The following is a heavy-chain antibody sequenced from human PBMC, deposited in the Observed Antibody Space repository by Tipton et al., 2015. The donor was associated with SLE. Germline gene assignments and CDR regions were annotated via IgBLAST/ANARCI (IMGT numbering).Heavy chain of an antibody. D-gene: IGHD6-13*01. J-gene: IGHJ4*02. V-gene: IGHV4-34*01. CDR1: GGSFSGYY. Sequence: TLSLTCAVYGGSFSGYYWSWIRQPPGKGLEWIGEINHSGSTNYNPSLKSRVTISVDTSKNQFSLKLSSVTAADTAVYYCARLQQLAPFDYWGQGTLVTVSS. CDR2: INHSGST. CDR3: ARLQQLAPFDY.